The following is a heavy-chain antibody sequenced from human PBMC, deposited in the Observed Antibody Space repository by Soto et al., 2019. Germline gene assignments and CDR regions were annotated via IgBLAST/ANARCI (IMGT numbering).Heavy chain of an antibody. CDR2: IIPILGIA. CDR3: ARPKDYDDCLDS. CDR1: GGTFSSYT. V-gene: IGHV1-69*02. J-gene: IGHJ4*02. Sequence: SVKVSCKASGGTFSSYTISWVRQAPGQGLEWMGRIIPILGIANYAQKFQGRVTITADRSTSTAYMELSSLRSEDTAVYYCARPKDYDDCLDSWGQGTLVTVSS. D-gene: IGHD3-22*01.